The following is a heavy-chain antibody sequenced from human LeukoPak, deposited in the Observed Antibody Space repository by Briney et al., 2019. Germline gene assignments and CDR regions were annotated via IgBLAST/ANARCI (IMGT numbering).Heavy chain of an antibody. J-gene: IGHJ6*03. CDR1: GGSFSGYY. CDR2: INHSGST. V-gene: IGHV4-34*01. D-gene: IGHD2-15*01. Sequence: KPSETLSLTCAVYGGSFSGYYWSWIRQPPGKGLEWIGEINHSGSTNYNPSLKSRVTISVDTSKNQFSLKLSSVTAADTAVYYCARGKRINYYMDVWGKGTTVTISS. CDR3: ARGKRINYYMDV.